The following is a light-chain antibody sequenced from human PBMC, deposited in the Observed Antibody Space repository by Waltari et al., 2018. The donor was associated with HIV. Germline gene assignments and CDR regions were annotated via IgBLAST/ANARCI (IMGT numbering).Light chain of an antibody. CDR2: AAS. V-gene: IGKV1-39*01. CDR3: QQSYSTPQT. CDR1: QNIRKY. Sequence: DIQMTQSPSSLSASVGDRVTITCRASQNIRKYLNWYQQKPGKTPELLVFAASNLQSGVPSRFRGSGSGTDFTLTISSLQREDFATYYCQQSYSTPQTFGQGTKEEIK. J-gene: IGKJ1*01.